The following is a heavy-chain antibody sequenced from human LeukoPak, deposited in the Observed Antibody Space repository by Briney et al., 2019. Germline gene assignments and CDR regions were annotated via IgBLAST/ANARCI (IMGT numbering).Heavy chain of an antibody. J-gene: IGHJ4*02. D-gene: IGHD6-19*01. Sequence: SETLPLTCTVSGGSISSSSYYWGWIRQPPGKGLEWIGYIYYSGSTNYNPSLKSRVTISVDTSKNQFSLKLSSVTAADTAVYYCASYSSGWYFDYWGQGTLVTVSS. CDR3: ASYSSGWYFDY. V-gene: IGHV4-61*05. CDR2: IYYSGST. CDR1: GGSISSSSYY.